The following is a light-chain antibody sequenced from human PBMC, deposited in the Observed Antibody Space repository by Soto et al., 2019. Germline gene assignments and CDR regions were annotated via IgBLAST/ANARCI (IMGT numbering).Light chain of an antibody. J-gene: IGLJ2*01. CDR2: DVN. V-gene: IGLV2-14*03. Sequence: QSVLTQPASVSGSPGQSITISCTGTSSDIGAYNFVSWYQQHPGKAPKLMLYDVNIRPSGVSNRFSGSKSGNTASLTISGLQAEDEADYYGTSWTTSTTMIFGGGTKVTV. CDR3: TSWTTSTTMI. CDR1: SSDIGAYNF.